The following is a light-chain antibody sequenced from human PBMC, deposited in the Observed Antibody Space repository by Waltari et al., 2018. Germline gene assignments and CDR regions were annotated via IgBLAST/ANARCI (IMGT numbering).Light chain of an antibody. J-gene: IGKJ1*01. CDR2: WAA. Sequence: DVVMTQSPDSLAVSLGERATINCKSSQSLLYTSNNKNYLALYQQKPGQPPKILIYWAAIRESGVPDRCSGSGSGTDFTLTISGLQAEDVASYFCLQYLHTPRTFGQGTKVEIK. CDR3: LQYLHTPRT. V-gene: IGKV4-1*01. CDR1: QSLLYTSNNKNY.